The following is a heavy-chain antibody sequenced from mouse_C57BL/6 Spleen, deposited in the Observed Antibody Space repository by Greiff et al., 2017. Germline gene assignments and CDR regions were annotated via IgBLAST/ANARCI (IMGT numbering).Heavy chain of an antibody. J-gene: IGHJ3*01. Sequence: QVQLQQSGAELMQPGASVKLSCKAPGYTFTGYWIELVKQSPGPGLERIGEILPGSGSTNYNETFKGKATFTADTSSNTDYMQLSSLSTEESAIYNCTSYSNYPWADGGQGTLVTVSA. CDR3: TSYSNYPWAD. CDR2: ILPGSGST. V-gene: IGHV1-9*01. CDR1: GYTFTGYW. D-gene: IGHD2-5*01.